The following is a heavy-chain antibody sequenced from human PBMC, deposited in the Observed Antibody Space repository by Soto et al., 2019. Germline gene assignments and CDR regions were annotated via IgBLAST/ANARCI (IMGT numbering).Heavy chain of an antibody. D-gene: IGHD5-18*01. J-gene: IGHJ4*02. CDR3: ARGYGRNFDY. CDR1: GYTFSSYG. V-gene: IGHV1-18*01. CDR2: ISAYNGNT. Sequence: GASVKVSCKASGYTFSSYGIIWVRQAPGQGLEWMGWISAYNGNTNYAQNLQGRVTMTTDTSTSTAYMELRSLSSVTAADTAVYYCARGYGRNFDYWGQGTLVTVSS.